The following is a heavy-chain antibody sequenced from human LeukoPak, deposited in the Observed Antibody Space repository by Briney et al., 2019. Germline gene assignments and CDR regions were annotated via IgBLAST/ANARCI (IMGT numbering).Heavy chain of an antibody. CDR3: ARDRHYDYVWGSYRSYYFDY. V-gene: IGHV4-59*01. CDR2: IYYSGST. CDR1: GGSISSYY. D-gene: IGHD3-16*02. Sequence: SETLSLTCTVSGGSISSYYWSWIRQPPGKGLEWIGYIYYSGSTNYNPSLKSRVTISVDTSKNQFSLKLSSVTAADTAVYYCARDRHYDYVWGSYRSYYFDYWGQGTLVTVSS. J-gene: IGHJ4*02.